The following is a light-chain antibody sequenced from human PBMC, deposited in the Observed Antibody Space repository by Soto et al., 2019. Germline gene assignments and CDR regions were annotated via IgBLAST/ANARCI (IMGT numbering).Light chain of an antibody. CDR2: STS. V-gene: IGKV3-20*01. Sequence: EIVLTQSPGTLSLSAGERATLXXRASQSVSSTYFAWYQQKPGQAPTVXIYSTSRRAPGIPDRFSGSGSGTDFTLTISRLEPEDFAVYYCQQYGSSPRTFGQGTKVDIK. CDR1: QSVSSTY. CDR3: QQYGSSPRT. J-gene: IGKJ1*01.